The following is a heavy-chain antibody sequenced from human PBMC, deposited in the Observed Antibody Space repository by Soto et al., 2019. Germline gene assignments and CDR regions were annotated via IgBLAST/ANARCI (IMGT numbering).Heavy chain of an antibody. Sequence: EVQLVESGGGLVKPGGSLRLSCAASGFTFSSYSMNWVRQAPGKGLEWVSSISSSSSYIYYADSVKGRFTISRDNAKNSLYLQMNSLRAEDTAVYYCARERYYDFWSGRYYGMDVWGQGTTVTVSS. J-gene: IGHJ6*02. V-gene: IGHV3-21*01. CDR3: ARERYYDFWSGRYYGMDV. CDR2: ISSSSSYI. CDR1: GFTFSSYS. D-gene: IGHD3-3*01.